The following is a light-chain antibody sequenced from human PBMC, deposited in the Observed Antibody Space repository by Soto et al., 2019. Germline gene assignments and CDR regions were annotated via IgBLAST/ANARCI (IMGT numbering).Light chain of an antibody. CDR3: QQYNSYSPNT. CDR2: DAS. V-gene: IGKV1-5*01. J-gene: IGKJ2*01. Sequence: DIQMTQSPSTLSASVGDRVTITCRASQSISSWLSWYQQKPGKAPKLLIYDASSLESGSPSGFSGNGSGTEFTATISGLQPDDFATYDCQQYNSYSPNTFGQGAKLEI. CDR1: QSISSW.